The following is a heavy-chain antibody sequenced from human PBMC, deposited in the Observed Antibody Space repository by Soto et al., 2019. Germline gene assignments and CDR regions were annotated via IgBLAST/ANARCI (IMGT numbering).Heavy chain of an antibody. CDR1: GGTFSSYA. V-gene: IGHV1-69*06. CDR3: ARDINYDSSGGY. Sequence: ASLKVSCKASGGTFSSYAISWVRQAPGQGLEWMGGIIPIFGTANYAQKFQGRVTITADKSTSTAYMELSSLRSEDTAVYYCARDINYDSSGGYWGQGTLVTVSS. J-gene: IGHJ4*02. D-gene: IGHD3-22*01. CDR2: IIPIFGTA.